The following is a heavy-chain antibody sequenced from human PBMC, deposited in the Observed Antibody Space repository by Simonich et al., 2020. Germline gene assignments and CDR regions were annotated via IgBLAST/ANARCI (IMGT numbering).Heavy chain of an antibody. CDR1: GVSFSGYY. CDR3: ARPLGIVWAFDI. V-gene: IGHV4-34*01. D-gene: IGHD3-16*01. Sequence: QVQLQQWGAGLLKPSETLSLTCAVYGVSFSGYYWSWIRQPQGKGLDWIGEINHSGNTNYNPSLKSRVTITGDTSKHQFSLKLSSVTAADTAVYYCARPLGIVWAFDIWGQGTMVTVSS. CDR2: INHSGNT. J-gene: IGHJ3*02.